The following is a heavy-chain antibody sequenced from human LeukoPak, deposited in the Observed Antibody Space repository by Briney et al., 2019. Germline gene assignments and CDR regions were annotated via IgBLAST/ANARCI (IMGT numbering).Heavy chain of an antibody. CDR3: AKAPYHDAFDI. CDR2: ISSSGSTI. Sequence: GGSLRLSCAASGFTFSSYEMNWVRQAPGKGLEWVSYISSSGSTIYYADSVKGRFTISRDNSKNTLYLQMNSLRAEDTAVYYCAKAPYHDAFDIWGQGTMVTVSS. V-gene: IGHV3-48*03. D-gene: IGHD3-10*01. J-gene: IGHJ3*02. CDR1: GFTFSSYE.